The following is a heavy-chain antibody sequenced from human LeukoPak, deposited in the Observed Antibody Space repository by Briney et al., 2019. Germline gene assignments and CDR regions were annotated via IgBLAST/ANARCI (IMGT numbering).Heavy chain of an antibody. V-gene: IGHV4-61*02. CDR1: GGYISSGSYY. D-gene: IGHD4-17*01. CDR2: IYTSGST. CDR3: ARGEYGDYRN. J-gene: IGHJ4*02. Sequence: SQTLSLTCTVSGGYISSGSYYWSWIRQPAGKGLEWIGRIYTSGSTNYNPSLKSRVTISVDTSKNQFSLKLSSVTAADTAVYYCARGEYGDYRNWGQGTLVTVSS.